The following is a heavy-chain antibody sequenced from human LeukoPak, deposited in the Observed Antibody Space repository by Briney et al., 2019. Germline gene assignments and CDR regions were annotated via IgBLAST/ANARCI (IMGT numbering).Heavy chain of an antibody. CDR3: AKDTTPQYYYYYYMDV. V-gene: IGHV3-30*02. CDR2: IRYDGSNK. Sequence: PGGSLRLSCAASGFTFSSYGMHWVRQAPGKGLEWVAFIRYDGSNKYYADSVKGRFTISRDNSKNTLYLQMNSLRAEDTAVYYCAKDTTPQYYYYYYMDVWGKGTTVTVSS. J-gene: IGHJ6*03. CDR1: GFTFSSYG. D-gene: IGHD1-1*01.